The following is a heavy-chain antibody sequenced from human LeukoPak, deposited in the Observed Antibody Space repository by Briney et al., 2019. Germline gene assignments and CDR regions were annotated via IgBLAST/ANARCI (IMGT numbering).Heavy chain of an antibody. CDR3: AKDMGSSGWKGVDY. J-gene: IGHJ4*02. V-gene: IGHV3-9*01. CDR1: GFTFDDYA. Sequence: GRSLRLSCAASGFTFDDYAMHWVRQAPGKGLEWVSGISWNSGSIGYADSVKGRFTISRDNAKNSLYLQMNSLRAEDTALYYCAKDMGSSGWKGVDYWGQGTLVTVSS. D-gene: IGHD6-19*01. CDR2: ISWNSGSI.